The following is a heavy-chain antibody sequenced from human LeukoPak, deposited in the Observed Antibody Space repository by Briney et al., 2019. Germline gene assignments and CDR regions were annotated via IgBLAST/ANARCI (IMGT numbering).Heavy chain of an antibody. D-gene: IGHD6-13*01. CDR1: GFTFSSYS. Sequence: PGVSLRLSCAASGFTFSSYSMNWLRQAPGKGLEWVTVISYDGSDKYYADSVKGRFTISRDNSKNTLYLQMNSLRTEDTAVYYCARGDKQLVFKRRKGGFDRWGQGTLVTVSS. CDR2: ISYDGSDK. J-gene: IGHJ5*02. V-gene: IGHV3-30*04. CDR3: ARGDKQLVFKRRKGGFDR.